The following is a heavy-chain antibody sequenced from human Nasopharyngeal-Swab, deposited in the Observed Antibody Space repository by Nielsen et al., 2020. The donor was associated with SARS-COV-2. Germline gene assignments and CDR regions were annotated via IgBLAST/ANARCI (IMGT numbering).Heavy chain of an antibody. CDR2: IRQAGNEI. J-gene: IGHJ4*02. Sequence: GRTLRLSCTGSGFSFSNYWMGWVRQAPGPGLAWVANIRQAGNEIFYVDSVKGRFTAARDNAKISVYGQMNSLWVEDTAVYYCARKAGAFDYLGQGTRGTVSS. D-gene: IGHD3-10*01. V-gene: IGHV3-7*01. CDR1: GFSFSNYW. CDR3: ARKAGAFDY.